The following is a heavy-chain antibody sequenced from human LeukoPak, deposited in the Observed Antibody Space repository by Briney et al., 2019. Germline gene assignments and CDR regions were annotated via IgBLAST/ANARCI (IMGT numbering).Heavy chain of an antibody. CDR1: GFTVSANY. V-gene: IGHV3-53*01. CDR2: IYSGGAT. D-gene: IGHD2-15*01. CDR3: ARDRGSTGGGDAFDI. J-gene: IGHJ3*02. Sequence: PGGSLRLSCAASGFTVSANYMSWVRQAPGKGLEWVSVIYSGGATYYADSVKGRFIISSDSSKNTLNLQMNTLRVEDTAIYYCARDRGSTGGGDAFDIWGQGTMVTVSS.